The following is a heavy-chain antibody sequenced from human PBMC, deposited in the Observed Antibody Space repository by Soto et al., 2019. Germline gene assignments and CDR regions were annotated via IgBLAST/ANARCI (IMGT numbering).Heavy chain of an antibody. CDR3: AKGLVGPSGAPDS. D-gene: IGHD1-26*01. V-gene: IGHV3-23*01. CDR2: IGGSGANT. CDR1: GFTFSIYA. Sequence: EVQLLESGGGLVQPGESLRLSCTASGFTFSIYAMSWVRQAPGKGLEWVSAIGGSGANTYYADSVKGRFTISRDNSENTLYLQMTSLRAEDTAVYYCAKGLVGPSGAPDSWGQGTLVTVSS. J-gene: IGHJ4*02.